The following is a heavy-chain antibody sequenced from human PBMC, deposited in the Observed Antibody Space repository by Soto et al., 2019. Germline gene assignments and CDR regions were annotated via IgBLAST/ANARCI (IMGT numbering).Heavy chain of an antibody. D-gene: IGHD2-2*01. CDR1: GFTFSSYA. V-gene: IGHV3-23*01. J-gene: IGHJ4*02. Sequence: EVQLLESGGGLVQPGGSLRLSCAASGFTFSSYAMSWVRQAPGKGLEWVSAISGSGGSTYYADSVKGRFTISRDNSKNTLYLQMNSLRAEDTAVYYCAKGDIVVVPAAARAPLDYWGQGTLVTVSS. CDR2: ISGSGGST. CDR3: AKGDIVVVPAAARAPLDY.